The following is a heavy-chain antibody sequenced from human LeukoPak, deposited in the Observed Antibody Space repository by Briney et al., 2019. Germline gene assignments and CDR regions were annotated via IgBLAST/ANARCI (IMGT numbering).Heavy chain of an antibody. CDR1: GFTLSGSA. Sequence: GGSLRLSCAASGFTLSGSAMHWVRQASGKGLEWVSSIDSSGGYMFYADSVKGRFIISRDNAKDSLYLQMNSLRVEDTSVYYCLRGDRRDYWGQGTLVTVSS. CDR2: IDSSGGYM. CDR3: LRGDRRDY. V-gene: IGHV3-21*06. J-gene: IGHJ4*02.